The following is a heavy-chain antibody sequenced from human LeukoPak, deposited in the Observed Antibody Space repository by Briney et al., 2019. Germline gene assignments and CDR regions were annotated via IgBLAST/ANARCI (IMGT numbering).Heavy chain of an antibody. CDR1: GYTFINYD. D-gene: IGHD3-3*01. CDR3: ARGQSRRITIFGVVTTRYYFDY. J-gene: IGHJ4*02. Sequence: ASVKVSCKASGYTFINYDINWVRQATGQGLEWVGWMNPKSGNTGSAQKFQGRVTMTRNTSISTAYMELSSLRSEDTAVYYCARGQSRRITIFGVVTTRYYFDYWGQGTLVTVSS. V-gene: IGHV1-8*01. CDR2: MNPKSGNT.